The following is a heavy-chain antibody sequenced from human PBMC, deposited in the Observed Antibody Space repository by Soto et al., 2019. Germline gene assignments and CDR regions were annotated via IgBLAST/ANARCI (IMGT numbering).Heavy chain of an antibody. Sequence: LRLSCAASGFTFSSYWMSWVRQAPGKGLEGVANIKQDGSEKYYVDSVKGRFTISRDNAKNSLYLQMNSLRAEDTAVYYCARDYSSSWYNWFDPWGQGTLVTFSS. CDR2: IKQDGSEK. D-gene: IGHD6-13*01. CDR1: GFTFSSYW. CDR3: ARDYSSSWYNWFDP. V-gene: IGHV3-7*01. J-gene: IGHJ5*02.